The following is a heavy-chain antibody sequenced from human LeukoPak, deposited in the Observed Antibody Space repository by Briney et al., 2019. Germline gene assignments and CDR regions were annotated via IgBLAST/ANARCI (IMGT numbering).Heavy chain of an antibody. CDR2: ISGSGGST. J-gene: IGHJ1*01. D-gene: IGHD3-9*01. V-gene: IGHV3-23*01. CDR3: AKIGGNYDILTGYYKGEYFQH. Sequence: PGGSLRLSCAASGFTVSSNYMSWVRQAPGKGLEWVSAISGSGGSTYYADSVKGRFTISRDNSKNTLYLQMNSLRAEDTAVYYCAKIGGNYDILTGYYKGEYFQHWGQGTLVTVSS. CDR1: GFTVSSNY.